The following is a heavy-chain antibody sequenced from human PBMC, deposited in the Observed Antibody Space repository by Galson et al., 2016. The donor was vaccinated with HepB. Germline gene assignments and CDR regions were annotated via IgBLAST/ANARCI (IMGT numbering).Heavy chain of an antibody. CDR2: INPDNGDT. V-gene: IGHV1-3*01. CDR3: ARDVGGLKFYYGMDV. CDR1: GYTFTTYA. D-gene: IGHD3-16*01. J-gene: IGHJ6*02. Sequence: SVKVSCKASGYTFTTYAIHWVRQAPGQRLEWLAWINPDNGDTKYLQSFQGRVTITRDTSASTAYIELSSLRPEDTAIYYCARDVGGLKFYYGMDVWGQGTTVIVSS.